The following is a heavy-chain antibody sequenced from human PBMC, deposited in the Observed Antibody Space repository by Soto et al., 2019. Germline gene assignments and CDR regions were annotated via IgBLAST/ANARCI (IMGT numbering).Heavy chain of an antibody. J-gene: IGHJ4*01. CDR2: IYYSGST. D-gene: IGHD3-22*01. Sequence: SETLSLTCAVSGGTISSGGYYWGWIRQPPGKGLEWIGYIYYSGSTNYNPSLKSRVTISVDTSKNQFSLKLSSVTAADTATFYCGREQRLGDITTSLDYWRHGTLVIVTP. CDR3: GREQRLGDITTSLDY. V-gene: IGHV4-61*08. CDR1: GGTISSGGYY.